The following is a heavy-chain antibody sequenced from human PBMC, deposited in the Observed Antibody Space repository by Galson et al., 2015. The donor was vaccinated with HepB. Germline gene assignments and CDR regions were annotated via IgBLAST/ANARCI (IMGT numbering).Heavy chain of an antibody. CDR1: GFTFSSYS. V-gene: IGHV3-21*01. D-gene: IGHD6-6*01. CDR3: ARDREQLVPLYYYYGMDV. J-gene: IGHJ6*02. CDR2: ISSSSSYI. Sequence: SLRLSCAASGFTFSSYSMNWVRQAPGKGLEWVSSISSSSSYIYYADSVKGRFTISRDNAKNSLYLQMNSLRAEDTAVYYCARDREQLVPLYYYYGMDVWGQGTTVTVSS.